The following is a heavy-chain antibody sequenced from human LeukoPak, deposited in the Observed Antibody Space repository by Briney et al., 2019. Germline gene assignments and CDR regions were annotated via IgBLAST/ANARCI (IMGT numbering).Heavy chain of an antibody. D-gene: IGHD3-10*01. CDR1: GYTFTSYG. CDR3: ARTVLLWFGELFSRAFDI. Sequence: GASVKVSCKASGYTFTSYGISWVRQAPGQGLEWMGWISAYNGNTNYAQKLQGRVTMTTDTSTSTAYMELRSLRSDDTAVYYCARTVLLWFGELFSRAFDIWGQGTMVTVSS. V-gene: IGHV1-18*01. CDR2: ISAYNGNT. J-gene: IGHJ3*02.